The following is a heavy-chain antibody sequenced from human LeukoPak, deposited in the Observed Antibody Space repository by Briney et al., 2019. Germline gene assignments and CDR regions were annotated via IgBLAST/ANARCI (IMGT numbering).Heavy chain of an antibody. J-gene: IGHJ4*02. V-gene: IGHV3-53*01. Sequence: GGSLRLSCAASGFTFSTYTMNWVRQAPGKGLKWVSFIYSSVTHYSDSVKGRFTISRDNSKNTLFLQMNSLRAEDTAVYYCAKDRSIGTYYPFDHWGQGTLVTVSA. CDR1: GFTFSTYT. D-gene: IGHD1-26*01. CDR2: IYSSVT. CDR3: AKDRSIGTYYPFDH.